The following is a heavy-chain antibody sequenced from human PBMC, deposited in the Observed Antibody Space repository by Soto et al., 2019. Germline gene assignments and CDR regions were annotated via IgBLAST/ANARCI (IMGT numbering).Heavy chain of an antibody. J-gene: IGHJ4*02. CDR2: INPIVSMS. CDR1: GDTFSFYT. V-gene: IGHV1-69*02. D-gene: IGHD3-10*01. Sequence: QVQLVQSGTEVKKPGSSVKVSCKASGDTFSFYTINWVRQAXGLGLEWVGRINPIVSMSNYAQKFQGRVSMTADKSTSTAYMELRSLRSDDTAMYFCAASYGSGYRAFDYWGQGALVIVSS. CDR3: AASYGSGYRAFDY.